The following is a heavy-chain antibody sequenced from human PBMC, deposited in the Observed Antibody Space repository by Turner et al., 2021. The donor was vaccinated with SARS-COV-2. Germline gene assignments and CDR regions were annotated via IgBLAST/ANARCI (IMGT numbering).Heavy chain of an antibody. D-gene: IGHD4-17*01. CDR2: IYSGGST. Sequence: EVPLVESGAGLVQPGGSMRLSCSASGFTVSSNYMSWVRQAPGKGLEWVSVIYSGGSTFYADSVKGRFTISRDNSRNTLYLQMTSVSAEDTAVYYCARDYGDYYFDYWGQGTLVTVSS. CDR1: GFTVSSNY. CDR3: ARDYGDYYFDY. J-gene: IGHJ4*02. V-gene: IGHV3-53*01.